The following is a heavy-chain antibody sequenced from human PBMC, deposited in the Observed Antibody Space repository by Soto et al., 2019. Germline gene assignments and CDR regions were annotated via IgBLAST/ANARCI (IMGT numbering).Heavy chain of an antibody. CDR1: GFTFSSYA. CDR2: ISYDGSNK. V-gene: IGHV3-30-3*01. D-gene: IGHD5-12*01. Sequence: QVQLVESGGGVVPPGRSLRLSCAASGFTFSSYAMHWVRQAPGKGLEWVAVISYDGSNKYYADSVKGRFTISRDNSKNTLYLQMNSLRAEDTAVYYCARVVEMATQISLRVDAFEIWGQGTMVTVSS. CDR3: ARVVEMATQISLRVDAFEI. J-gene: IGHJ3*02.